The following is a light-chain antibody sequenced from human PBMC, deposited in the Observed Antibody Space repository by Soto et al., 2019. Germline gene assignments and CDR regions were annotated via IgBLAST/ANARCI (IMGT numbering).Light chain of an antibody. J-gene: IGKJ4*01. CDR2: DAS. CDR1: QSVSSY. CDR3: QQRSNWPLT. Sequence: EIVLTQSPATLSLSPGERATLSCRASQSVSSYLAWYQQKPGQAPRLLIYDASNGATGIPARFSGSGSGTDFTLTISSLEPEDFAVYYCQQRSNWPLTFGGGTKVDIK. V-gene: IGKV3-11*01.